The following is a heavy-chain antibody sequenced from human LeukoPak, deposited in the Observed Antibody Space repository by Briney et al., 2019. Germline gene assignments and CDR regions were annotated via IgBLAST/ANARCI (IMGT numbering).Heavy chain of an antibody. V-gene: IGHV3-48*03. D-gene: IGHD3-10*01. CDR3: AGCARFGELQGGRYFEY. J-gene: IGHJ4*02. CDR1: GLFFSRYG. Sequence: GGSLRLSFAAAGLFFSRYGTDPVRQAPGKGLEWVSYISRGGSIIYCADSVRGRYTISRDNAKNSLYLQMNSLRAQDPAVFYCAGCARFGELQGGRYFEYWGQGTQVTVSS. CDR2: ISRGGSII.